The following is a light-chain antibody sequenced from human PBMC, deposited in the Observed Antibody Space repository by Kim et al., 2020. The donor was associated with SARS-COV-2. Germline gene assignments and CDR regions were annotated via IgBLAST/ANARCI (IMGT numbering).Light chain of an antibody. CDR1: LSVGSS. Sequence: DIQMTQSPSTLSASLGDRVTITCRASLSVGSSLAWYQQKPGKAPILLIYKASNLEGGVPSRFSGSGYGTEFTLTIASLQPDDFATYYCQQYNSYSYTFGQGTKLDI. J-gene: IGKJ2*01. CDR3: QQYNSYSYT. V-gene: IGKV1-5*03. CDR2: KAS.